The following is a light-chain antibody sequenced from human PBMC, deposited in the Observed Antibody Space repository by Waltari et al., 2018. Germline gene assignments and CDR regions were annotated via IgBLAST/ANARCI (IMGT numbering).Light chain of an antibody. V-gene: IGKV4-1*01. CDR2: WAS. CDR1: PTVLYSSNNKNY. Sequence: DIVMTQSPASLTVSLGERATINFNSRPTVLYSSNNKNYLAWYQHKPGQPPKLLIYWASTRESGVPDRFSGSGSGTDFTLTISSLQAEDVAAYYCQQYHSSPFTFGQGTRLEIK. CDR3: QQYHSSPFT. J-gene: IGKJ5*01.